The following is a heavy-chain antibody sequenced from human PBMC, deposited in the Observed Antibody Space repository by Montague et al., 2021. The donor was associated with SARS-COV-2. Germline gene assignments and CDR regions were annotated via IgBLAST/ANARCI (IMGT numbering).Heavy chain of an antibody. CDR3: ARESSADYYDGSGYYSYKEGMDV. Sequence: TLSLTCTVSGGSVSSGSYYWSWIRQPAGKGLEWIGRIYTSGSSNYNPSLKSRVTISVDTSKNQFSLKVSSVTAADTAVYYCARESSADYYDGSGYYSYKEGMDVWGRGTTVTVSS. D-gene: IGHD3-22*01. J-gene: IGHJ6*02. CDR2: IYTSGSS. V-gene: IGHV4-61*02. CDR1: GGSVSSGSYY.